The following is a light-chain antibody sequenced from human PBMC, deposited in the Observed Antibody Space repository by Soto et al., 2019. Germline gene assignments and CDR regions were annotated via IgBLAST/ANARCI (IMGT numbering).Light chain of an antibody. Sequence: QSLLTQPPSASGTPGQRVSISCSGSSSNIGSEAVNWFQHLPGTTPKLLIYGDYQRPSGVPDRFSGSRSGTSASLAISGLQSQDEADYYCAAWDDSLNAYVVGTGTKVTVL. CDR3: AAWDDSLNAYV. CDR2: GDY. CDR1: SSNIGSEA. V-gene: IGLV1-44*01. J-gene: IGLJ1*01.